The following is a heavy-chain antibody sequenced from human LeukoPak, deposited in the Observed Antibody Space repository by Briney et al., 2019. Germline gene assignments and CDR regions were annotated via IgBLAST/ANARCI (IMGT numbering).Heavy chain of an antibody. J-gene: IGHJ4*02. Sequence: GGSLRLSCTASGFTFGDYTMSWFRQAPGKGLEWVGFIRSKAYGGTTEYAASVKGRFTISRDDSKSIAYLQMNSLRAEDTAVYYCAKDSAKKYDDYWGQGTLVTVSS. CDR2: IRSKAYGGTT. V-gene: IGHV3-49*03. CDR1: GFTFGDYT. CDR3: AKDSAKKYDDY. D-gene: IGHD2/OR15-2a*01.